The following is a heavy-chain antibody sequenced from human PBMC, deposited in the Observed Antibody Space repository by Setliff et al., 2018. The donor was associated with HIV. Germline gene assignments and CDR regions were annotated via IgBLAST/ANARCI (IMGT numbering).Heavy chain of an antibody. CDR2: IRYDGTYK. D-gene: IGHD1-26*01. V-gene: IGHV3-30*02. J-gene: IGHJ6*02. CDR1: GFTFSSYG. CDR3: ARPTNIDTLYYGSQTFYMYYYGLDV. Sequence: GGSLRLSCAASGFTFSSYGMHWVRQAPGKGLEWVAFIRYDGTYKYYADSLKGRFTISRDNSKNSLYLQMNSLRADDTAVYFCARPTNIDTLYYGSQTFYMYYYGLDVWGQGTTVTVSS.